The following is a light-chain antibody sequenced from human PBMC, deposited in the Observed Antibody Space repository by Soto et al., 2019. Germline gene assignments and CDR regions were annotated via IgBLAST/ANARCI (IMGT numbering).Light chain of an antibody. CDR2: GTT. CDR3: QQYGTSERT. CDR1: QSVTSNY. J-gene: IGKJ1*01. Sequence: EIVLTQSPGTLSLSPGERATLSCTASQSVTSNYLAWYQQKPGQGPRLLIYGTTNRPTGVPDRFTGIGSGTVFTLTISRLAPEGVVVFYLQQYGTSERTGGRGTEVEVK. V-gene: IGKV3-20*01.